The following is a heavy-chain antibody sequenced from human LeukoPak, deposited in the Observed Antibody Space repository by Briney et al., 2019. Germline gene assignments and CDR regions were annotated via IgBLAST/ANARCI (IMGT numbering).Heavy chain of an antibody. CDR2: IKQGGNEK. D-gene: IGHD2-15*01. CDR3: ARGYGEDYCSAVSCRWYDY. J-gene: IGHJ4*02. V-gene: IGHV3-7*04. Sequence: GGSLRLSCAASGFTFSNYWMTCVRQAPGNGLEWVANIKQGGNEKYYVDSVKGRFTISRDNAKNSLHLQMNSLRSEDTAVYYCARGYGEDYCSAVSCRWYDYWGQGTLVTVSS. CDR1: GFTFSNYW.